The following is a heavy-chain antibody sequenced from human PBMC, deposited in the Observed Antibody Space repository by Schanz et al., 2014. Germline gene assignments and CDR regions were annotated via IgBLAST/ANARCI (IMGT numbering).Heavy chain of an antibody. CDR3: ARDGDRFYHNYYMDV. V-gene: IGHV3-11*04. J-gene: IGHJ6*03. D-gene: IGHD4-17*01. CDR2: IDGKSTTV. CDR1: GFTFSDYY. Sequence: VQLLESGGGLVKPGGSLRLSCAASGFTFSDYYMSWIRQAPGKGLEWLSYIDGKSTTVYYADSVKGRFTVSRDNARNSLYLHMNTLGAEDTAVYYCARDGDRFYHNYYMDVSGKGTTXTVSS.